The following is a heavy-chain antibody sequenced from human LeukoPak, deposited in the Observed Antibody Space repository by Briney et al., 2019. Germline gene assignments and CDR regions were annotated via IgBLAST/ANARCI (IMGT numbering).Heavy chain of an antibody. CDR1: RVTSTSFA. CDR3: AKIRGVWDY. D-gene: IGHD3-10*01. J-gene: IGHJ4*02. Sequence: PGGSLRLSSAASRVTSTSFATSSVPQAPRKGREWGSGISGSGGSTYYADSVKGRFTISRDNSKNTLYLQMNSLRAEDTAVYYCAKIRGVWDYWGRGTLVSVSS. CDR2: ISGSGGST. V-gene: IGHV3-23*01.